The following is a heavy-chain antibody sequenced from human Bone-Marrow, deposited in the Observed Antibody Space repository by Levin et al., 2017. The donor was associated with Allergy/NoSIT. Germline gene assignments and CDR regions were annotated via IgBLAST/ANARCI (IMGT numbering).Heavy chain of an antibody. CDR2: VSQSGTS. CDR3: AKGRQWLAPFDY. V-gene: IGHV4/OR15-8*01. D-gene: IGHD6-19*01. CDR1: GDSISNSAW. J-gene: IGHJ4*02. Sequence: SETLSLTCTVSGDSISNSAWWTWVRQPPEKGLEWVGEVSQSGTSNYNPSLGSRVTLSVDNSKNQFSLQLISVTAADTARYYCAKGRQWLAPFDYWGPGIQVTVSS.